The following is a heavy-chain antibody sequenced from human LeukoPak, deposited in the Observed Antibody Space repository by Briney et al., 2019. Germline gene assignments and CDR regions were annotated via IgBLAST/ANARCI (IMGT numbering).Heavy chain of an antibody. CDR3: VRGGGSFDS. V-gene: IGHV3-74*01. J-gene: IGHJ4*02. CDR1: GFTFRSHW. D-gene: IGHD3-10*01. CDR2: IKGDESYT. Sequence: PGGSLRLSCAASGFTFRSHWMHWVRQAPGKGLVWVSRIKGDESYTNHADSVKGRFTISRDNANNSLYLQMNSLRAEDTAVYYCVRGGGSFDSWGQGTLVTVSS.